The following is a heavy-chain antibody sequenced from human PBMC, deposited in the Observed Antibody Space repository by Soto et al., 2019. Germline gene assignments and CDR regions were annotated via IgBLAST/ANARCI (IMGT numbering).Heavy chain of an antibody. Sequence: QVQLVQSGAEVKKPGSSVKVSCKASGDTFSSYAISWVRQAPGQGLEWMGGIIPIFGTATYAQKFQGRVTLTADESTSTAYMDLSSLRSEDTAVYYWARVVVPAANEEYYFDYWGQGTLVTVSS. V-gene: IGHV1-69*01. J-gene: IGHJ4*02. CDR3: ARVVVPAANEEYYFDY. CDR1: GDTFSSYA. D-gene: IGHD2-2*01. CDR2: IIPIFGTA.